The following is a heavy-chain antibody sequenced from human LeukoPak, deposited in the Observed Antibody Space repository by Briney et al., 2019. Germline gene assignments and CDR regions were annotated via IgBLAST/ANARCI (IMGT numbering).Heavy chain of an antibody. CDR2: IKSKTDGGTT. Sequence: NPGGSLRLSCAASGFTFSNVWMSCVRQPPGKGLEWDGRIKSKTDGGTTYYAAPTKGRFTISRDDSKNTLYLQMNSLKTEDTAVYYCTTGTFWSGYAFDIWGQGTMVTVSS. CDR3: TTGTFWSGYAFDI. J-gene: IGHJ3*02. D-gene: IGHD3-3*01. CDR1: GFTFSNVW. V-gene: IGHV3-15*01.